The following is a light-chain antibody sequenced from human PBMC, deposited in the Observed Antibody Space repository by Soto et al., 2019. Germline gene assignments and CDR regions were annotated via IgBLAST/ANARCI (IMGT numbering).Light chain of an antibody. CDR3: SSYAGSSTYV. Sequence: QSALTQPASVSGSPGQSITISCTGTSSDVGSYNLVSWYQQHPGKAPKLMIYEGSKRPSGVSNRFSGSKSGNTASLTISGLQAEDEADYCCSSYAGSSTYVFGTGSKDTV. J-gene: IGLJ1*01. V-gene: IGLV2-23*01. CDR2: EGS. CDR1: SSDVGSYNL.